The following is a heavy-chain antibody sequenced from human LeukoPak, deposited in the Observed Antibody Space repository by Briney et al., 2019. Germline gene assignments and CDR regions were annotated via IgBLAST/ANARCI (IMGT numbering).Heavy chain of an antibody. J-gene: IGHJ4*02. V-gene: IGHV4-38-2*02. Sequence: SETLSLTCSVSGYSISTWYYWGWIRQPPGKGLEWMGSIFHNGSTHYNPSLESRVTISLDTSKNQFSLKLSSVTAADTAMYYCARVRGSFPGDYWGQGTLVTVSS. CDR1: GYSISTWYY. CDR2: IFHNGST. D-gene: IGHD3-10*01. CDR3: ARVRGSFPGDY.